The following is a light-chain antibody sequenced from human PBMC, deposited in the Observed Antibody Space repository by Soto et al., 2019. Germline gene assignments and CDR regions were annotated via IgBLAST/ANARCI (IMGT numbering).Light chain of an antibody. CDR2: DAS. Sequence: IVLTQSPGTLSSSAGERATLSCRASQSVSSSSLAWYQQIPGQSPRLLIYDASSRSTDIPDRFSGSGSGTDLTITISRLEPEAFAVYYCQQYGTSALTFGGGTKVDIK. CDR1: QSVSSSS. J-gene: IGKJ4*01. CDR3: QQYGTSALT. V-gene: IGKV3-20*01.